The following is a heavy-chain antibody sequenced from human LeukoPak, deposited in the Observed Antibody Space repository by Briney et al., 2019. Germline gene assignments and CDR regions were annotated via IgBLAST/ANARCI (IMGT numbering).Heavy chain of an antibody. V-gene: IGHV4-39*01. J-gene: IGHJ3*02. CDR2: IYYSGNT. CDR1: GGSISSSSYC. CDR3: ARRLPMVSSPIDI. Sequence: SETLSLTCTVSGGSISSSSYCWGWVRQPPGKGLEWIASIYYSGNTYYNPSLKSRVTISVDTSKNQFSLKLSSVTAADTAVYYCARRLPMVSSPIDIWGQGTMVTVSS. D-gene: IGHD4/OR15-4a*01.